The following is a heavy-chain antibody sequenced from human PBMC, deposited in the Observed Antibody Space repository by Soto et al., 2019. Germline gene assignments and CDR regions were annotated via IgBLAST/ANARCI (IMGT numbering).Heavy chain of an antibody. CDR2: ISGSGGST. CDR1: GFTFSSYA. V-gene: IGHV3-23*01. J-gene: IGHJ4*02. Sequence: GGSLRLSCAASGFTFSSYAISWVRQAPGKGLEWVSAISGSGGSTYYADSVKGRFTISRDNSKNTLYLQMNSLRAEDTAVYYCAKDTEPGIAGYWGQGTLVTVSS. CDR3: AKDTEPGIAGY. D-gene: IGHD6-13*01.